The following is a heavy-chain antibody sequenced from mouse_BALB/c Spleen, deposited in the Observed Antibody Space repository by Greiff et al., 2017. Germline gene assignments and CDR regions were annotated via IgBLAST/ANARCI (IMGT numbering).Heavy chain of an antibody. V-gene: IGHV5-17*02. Sequence: EVQVVESGGGLVQPGGSRKLSCAASGFTFSSFGMHWVRQAPEKGLEWVAYISSGSSTIYYADTVKGRFTISRDNPKNTLFLQMTSLRSEDTAMYYCARSGYRYDRPYAMDYWGQGTSVTVSS. CDR1: GFTFSSFG. CDR2: ISSGSSTI. J-gene: IGHJ4*01. CDR3: ARSGYRYDRPYAMDY. D-gene: IGHD2-14*01.